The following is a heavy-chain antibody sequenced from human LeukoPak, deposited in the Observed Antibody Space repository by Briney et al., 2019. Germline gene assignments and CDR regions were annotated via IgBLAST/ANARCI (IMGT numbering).Heavy chain of an antibody. J-gene: IGHJ4*02. Sequence: SETLSLTCAVSSGSIFSSNWWSWVRQPPGKGLEWIGQIFHSGSTYYNPSLRSRVTISIDTSKNQFSLKLSSVTAADTAVYYCAREMYDSGGYRVSYFDYWGQGTLVTVSS. CDR1: SGSIFSSNW. V-gene: IGHV4-4*02. CDR2: IFHSGST. CDR3: AREMYDSGGYRVSYFDY. D-gene: IGHD3-22*01.